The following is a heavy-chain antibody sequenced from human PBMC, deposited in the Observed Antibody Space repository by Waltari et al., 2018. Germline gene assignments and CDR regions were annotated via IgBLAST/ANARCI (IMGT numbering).Heavy chain of an antibody. V-gene: IGHV3-74*01. D-gene: IGHD3-22*01. CDR3: ARVATKTYSSPVPGRPYYYGMDV. Sequence: EEQLVESGGGLAQPGESLRLSCAASGFTFSSSWMDWVRQAPGKGLVWVSRINSDGSSTTYADSVKGRFTISRDNGKNTLYVQMNRLRAEDTAVYYCARVATKTYSSPVPGRPYYYGMDVWGQGTTVTVSS. CDR2: INSDGSST. J-gene: IGHJ6*02. CDR1: GFTFSSSW.